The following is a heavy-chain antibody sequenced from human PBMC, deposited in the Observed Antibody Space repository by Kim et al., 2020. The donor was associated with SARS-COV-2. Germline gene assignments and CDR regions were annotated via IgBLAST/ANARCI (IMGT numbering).Heavy chain of an antibody. CDR3: ASRTAAGAFDI. D-gene: IGHD6-13*01. Sequence: SETLSLTCTVSGGSISSYYWSWIRQPPGKGLEWIGYIYYSGSTNYNPSLKSRVTISVDTSKNQFSLKLSSVTAADTAVYYCASRTAAGAFDIWGQGTMVTVSS. CDR1: GGSISSYY. J-gene: IGHJ3*02. CDR2: IYYSGST. V-gene: IGHV4-59*13.